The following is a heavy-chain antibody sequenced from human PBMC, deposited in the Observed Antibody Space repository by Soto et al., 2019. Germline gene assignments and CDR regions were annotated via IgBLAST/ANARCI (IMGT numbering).Heavy chain of an antibody. V-gene: IGHV2-5*02. CDR1: GFSLSTSGVG. CDR3: AHTFPYGSSTPAYVQH. J-gene: IGHJ1*01. Sequence: QITLKESGPTLVKPTQTLTPTCTFSGFSLSTSGVGVGWIRQPPGKALEWLALIYWDDDKRYSPSLKSRLTITKDTSKHQVVLTLTTMDPVDTAAYYCAHTFPYGSSTPAYVQHWGQGTLVTVSS. CDR2: IYWDDDK. D-gene: IGHD4-17*01.